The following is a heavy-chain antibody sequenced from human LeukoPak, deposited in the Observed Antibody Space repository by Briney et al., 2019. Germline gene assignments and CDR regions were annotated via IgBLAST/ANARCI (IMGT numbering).Heavy chain of an antibody. J-gene: IGHJ4*02. D-gene: IGHD2-2*01. CDR1: GYTFTSYY. Sequence: ASVKVSCKASGYTFTSYYMHWVRQAPGQGLEWMGIINPSGGSTNYAQKLQGRVTMTTDTSTSTAYMELRSLRSDDTAVYYCARALTGRCSSTSCYFGYWGQGTLVTVSS. CDR2: INPSGGST. V-gene: IGHV1-46*01. CDR3: ARALTGRCSSTSCYFGY.